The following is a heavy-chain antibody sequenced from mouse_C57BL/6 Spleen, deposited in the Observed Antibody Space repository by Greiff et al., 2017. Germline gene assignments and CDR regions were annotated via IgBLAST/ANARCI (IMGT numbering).Heavy chain of an antibody. CDR3: ARKGGNSFAMDY. D-gene: IGHD2-1*01. Sequence: QVQLQQPGAELVKPGASVKLSCKASGYTFTSYWMHWVKQRPGQGLEWIGMIHPNSGSTNYNEKFKSKATLTVDKSSSTAYMQLSSLTSEDSAVYYCARKGGNSFAMDYGGQGTSVTGSS. CDR1: GYTFTSYW. J-gene: IGHJ4*01. V-gene: IGHV1-64*01. CDR2: IHPNSGST.